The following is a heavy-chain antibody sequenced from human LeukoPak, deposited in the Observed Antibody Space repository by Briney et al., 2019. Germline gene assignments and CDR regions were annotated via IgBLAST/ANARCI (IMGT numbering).Heavy chain of an antibody. CDR3: ARETYYYDSSGYFSLDAFDI. CDR2: IYTSGST. Sequence: KSSETLSLTCTVSGGSISSGSYYWSWIRQPAGKGLEWIGRIYTSGSTNYNPSLKSRVTISVDTSKNQFSLKLSSVTAADTAVYYCARETYYYDSSGYFSLDAFDIWGQGTMVTVSS. CDR1: GGSISSGSYY. D-gene: IGHD3-22*01. J-gene: IGHJ3*02. V-gene: IGHV4-61*02.